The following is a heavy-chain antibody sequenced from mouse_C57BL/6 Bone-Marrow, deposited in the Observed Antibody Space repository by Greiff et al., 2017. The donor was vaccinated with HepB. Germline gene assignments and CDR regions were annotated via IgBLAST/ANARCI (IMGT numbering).Heavy chain of an antibody. D-gene: IGHD1-1*01. Sequence: QVQLQHPGAELVRPGSSVKLSCKASGYTFTSYWMDWVKQRPGQGLEWIGNIYPSDSETHYNQKFKDKATLTVDKSSSTAYMQLSSLTSEDSAVYYCARGVLLRLDYWGQGTTLTVSS. CDR2: IYPSDSET. V-gene: IGHV1-61*01. J-gene: IGHJ2*01. CDR3: ARGVLLRLDY. CDR1: GYTFTSYW.